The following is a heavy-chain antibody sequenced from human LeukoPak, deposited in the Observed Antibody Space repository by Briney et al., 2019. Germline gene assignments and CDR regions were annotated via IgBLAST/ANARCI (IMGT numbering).Heavy chain of an antibody. V-gene: IGHV4-34*01. CDR3: ARGGYCSGGSCYSHKTPFDY. J-gene: IGHJ4*02. D-gene: IGHD2-15*01. Sequence: SETLSLTCAVYGGSFSGYYWSWIRQPPGKGLEWIGEINHSGSTNYNPSLKSRVSISVDTSKNQFSLKLSSVTAADTAVYYCARGGYCSGGSCYSHKTPFDYWGQGTLVTVSS. CDR1: GGSFSGYY. CDR2: INHSGST.